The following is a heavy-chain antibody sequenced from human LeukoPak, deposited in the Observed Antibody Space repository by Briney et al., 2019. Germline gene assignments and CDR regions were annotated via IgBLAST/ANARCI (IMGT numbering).Heavy chain of an antibody. CDR1: GFTVSSNY. D-gene: IGHD3-22*01. Sequence: PGGSLRLSRAASGFTVSSNYMSWVRQAPGKGLEWVSVIYSGGSTYYADSVKGRFTISRDNSKNTLYLQMNSLRAEDTAVYYCARDYYDDAFDIWGQGTMVTVSS. CDR3: ARDYYDDAFDI. V-gene: IGHV3-66*02. J-gene: IGHJ3*02. CDR2: IYSGGST.